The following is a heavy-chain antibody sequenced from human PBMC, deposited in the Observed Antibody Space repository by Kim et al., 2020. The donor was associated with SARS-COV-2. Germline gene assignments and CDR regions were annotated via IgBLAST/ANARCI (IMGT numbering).Heavy chain of an antibody. Sequence: GGSLRLSCAASGFTFSSYSMNWVRQAPGKGLEWVSSISSSSSYIYYADSVKGRFTISRDNAKNSLYLQMNSLRAEDTAVYYCARGVFYYGSGRAIDYWGQGTLVTVSS. D-gene: IGHD3-10*01. CDR1: GFTFSSYS. J-gene: IGHJ4*02. V-gene: IGHV3-21*01. CDR2: ISSSSSYI. CDR3: ARGVFYYGSGRAIDY.